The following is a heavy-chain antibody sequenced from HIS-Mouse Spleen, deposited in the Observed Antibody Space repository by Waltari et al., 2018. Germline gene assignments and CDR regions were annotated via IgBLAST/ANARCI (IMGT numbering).Heavy chain of an antibody. V-gene: IGHV3-30*18. J-gene: IGHJ4*02. CDR1: GFTFRRSG. Sequence: QVQLVESGGGVVQPGRSLRLSCAASGFTFRRSGLHGVRQAPGKGLEWVAVISYDGSNKYYADSVKGRFTISRDNSKNTLYLQMNSLRAEDTAVYYCAKASSGWLDYWGQGTLVTVSS. CDR3: AKASSGWLDY. D-gene: IGHD6-19*01. CDR2: ISYDGSNK.